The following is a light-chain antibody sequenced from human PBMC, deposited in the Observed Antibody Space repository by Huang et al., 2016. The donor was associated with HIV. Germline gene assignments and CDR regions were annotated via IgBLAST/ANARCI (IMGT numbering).Light chain of an antibody. J-gene: IGKJ2*01. CDR2: GAS. Sequence: DIQITQSPSSLSASVGDRVNITCRASQNINRYLNWYQQRPGEAPKLLSDGASSLQSRVPSRFTGSGSGTDFTLTISSLQPEDSATYYCQQSARTPRTFGQGTKLEI. V-gene: IGKV1-39*01. CDR1: QNINRY. CDR3: QQSARTPRT.